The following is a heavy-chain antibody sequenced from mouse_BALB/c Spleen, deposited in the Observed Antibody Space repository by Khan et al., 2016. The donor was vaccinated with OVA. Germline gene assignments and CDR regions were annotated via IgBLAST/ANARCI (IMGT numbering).Heavy chain of an antibody. D-gene: IGHD1-2*01. CDR2: ISDLAYTI. V-gene: IGHV5-15*02. Sequence: VALVESGGGLVQPGGSRKLSCAASGFTFSDYGMAWVRQAPGKGPEWVAFISDLAYTIYYADTVTGRFTISRAHAKKTLYLALSSLRAADTGICYCARGGGTAPFAYWGLGTLVTVSA. CDR1: GFTFSDYG. J-gene: IGHJ3*01. CDR3: ARGGGTAPFAY.